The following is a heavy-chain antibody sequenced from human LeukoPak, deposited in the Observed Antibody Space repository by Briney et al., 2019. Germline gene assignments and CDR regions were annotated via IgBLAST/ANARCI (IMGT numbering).Heavy chain of an antibody. D-gene: IGHD6-13*01. CDR3: ARVIAATGPGSYYYGMDV. Sequence: SETLSLTCAVYGGSFSGYYRSWIRQPPGKGLEWIGEINHSGSTNYNPSLKSRVTISVGTSKNQFSLKLSSVTAADTAVYYCARVIAATGPGSYYYGMDVWGQGTTVTVSS. V-gene: IGHV4-34*01. CDR1: GGSFSGYY. J-gene: IGHJ6*02. CDR2: INHSGST.